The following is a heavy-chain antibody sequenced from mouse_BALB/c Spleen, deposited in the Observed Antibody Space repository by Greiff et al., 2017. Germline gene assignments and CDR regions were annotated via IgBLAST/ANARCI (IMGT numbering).Heavy chain of an antibody. CDR1: GFTFSDYY. V-gene: IGHV5-4*02. CDR3: ARGGLIDAMDD. Sequence: DVKLVESGGGLVKPGGSLKLSCAASGFTFSDYYMYWVRQTPEKKLEWVATISDGGSNTYYPDSVKGRFTISRDNAKNNLYLQMSSLKSEDTAMYYCARGGLIDAMDDWGQGTSVTVSS. CDR2: ISDGGSNT. D-gene: IGHD2-2*01. J-gene: IGHJ4*01.